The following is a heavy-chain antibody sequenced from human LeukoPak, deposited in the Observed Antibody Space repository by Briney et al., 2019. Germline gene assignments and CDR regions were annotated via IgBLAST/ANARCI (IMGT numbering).Heavy chain of an antibody. Sequence: ASVKVSCEVSGYTLTELSMHWVRQAPGKGHEWMGGFDPEDGETIYAQKFQGRVTMTEDTSTDTAYMELSSLRSEDTAVYYCATGRLQLERHYWYFDLWGRGTLVTVSS. CDR3: ATGRLQLERHYWYFDL. D-gene: IGHD1-1*01. J-gene: IGHJ2*01. CDR2: FDPEDGET. CDR1: GYTLTELS. V-gene: IGHV1-24*01.